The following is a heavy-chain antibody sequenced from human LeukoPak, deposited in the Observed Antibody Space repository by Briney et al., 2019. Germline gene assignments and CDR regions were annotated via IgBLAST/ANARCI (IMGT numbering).Heavy chain of an antibody. J-gene: IGHJ4*02. Sequence: GGSLRLSCAASGFTFSSYAMSWVRQAPGNGLEWVSAISGSGGSTYYADSVKGRFTISRDNSKNTLYLQMNSLRAEDTAVYYCANGPLYEGTQVDYWGQGTLVTVSS. CDR2: ISGSGGST. D-gene: IGHD3-3*01. CDR3: ANGPLYEGTQVDY. V-gene: IGHV3-23*01. CDR1: GFTFSSYA.